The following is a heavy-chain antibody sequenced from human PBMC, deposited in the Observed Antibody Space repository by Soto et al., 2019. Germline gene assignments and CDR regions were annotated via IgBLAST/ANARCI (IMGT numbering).Heavy chain of an antibody. Sequence: GGSLRLSCAASGFTFSSYSMNWVRQAPGKGLEWVSSISSSSSYIYYADSVKGRFTISRDNAKNSLYLQMNSLRAEDTAVYYCARDLSYDTSRWFDPWGQGTLVTVSS. CDR2: ISSSSSYI. CDR3: ARDLSYDTSRWFDP. V-gene: IGHV3-21*01. CDR1: GFTFSSYS. J-gene: IGHJ5*02. D-gene: IGHD3-22*01.